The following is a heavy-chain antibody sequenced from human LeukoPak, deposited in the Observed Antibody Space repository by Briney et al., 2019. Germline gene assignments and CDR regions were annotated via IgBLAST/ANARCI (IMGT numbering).Heavy chain of an antibody. CDR1: GFIFSAYW. CDR2: IRQDSGDT. CDR3: ARGLAVSPMAPISDN. V-gene: IGHV3-7*01. Sequence: SGGSLRLSCAASGFIFSAYWMNWVRQAPGKGREWVANIRQDSGDTRYVDSVRGRFTISRDNSQNSLYLQMNSLRVEDTAVYYCARGLAVSPMAPISDNWGQGTLVTVSS. J-gene: IGHJ4*02. D-gene: IGHD3-10*01.